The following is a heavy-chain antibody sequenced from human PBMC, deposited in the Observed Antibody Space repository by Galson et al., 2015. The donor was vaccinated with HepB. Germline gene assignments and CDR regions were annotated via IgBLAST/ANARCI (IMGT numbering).Heavy chain of an antibody. CDR3: AKDILGVVEYYYFDY. V-gene: IGHV3-9*01. CDR2: ISWNSGSI. Sequence: SLRLSCAASGFTFDDYAMHWVRQAPGKGLEWVSGISWNSGSIGYADSVKGRFTISRDNDKNSLYLQMNSLRVGDTALYYCAKDILGVVEYYYFDYWGQGTLVTASS. CDR1: GFTFDDYA. D-gene: IGHD2/OR15-2a*01. J-gene: IGHJ4*02.